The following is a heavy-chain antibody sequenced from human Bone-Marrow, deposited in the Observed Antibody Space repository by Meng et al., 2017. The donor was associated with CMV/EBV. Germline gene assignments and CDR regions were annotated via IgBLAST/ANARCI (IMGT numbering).Heavy chain of an antibody. J-gene: IGHJ5*02. CDR3: ATGLGYCSSTSCYWGGFDP. CDR2: IIPILGIA. D-gene: IGHD2-2*01. V-gene: IGHV1-69*10. CDR1: GGTFSSYA. Sequence: SVKVSCKASGGTFSSYAISWVRQAPGQGLEWMGGIIPILGIANYAQKFQGRVTITADKSTSTAYMELSSLRSEDTAVYYCATGLGYCSSTSCYWGGFDPWGQGTLVTVSS.